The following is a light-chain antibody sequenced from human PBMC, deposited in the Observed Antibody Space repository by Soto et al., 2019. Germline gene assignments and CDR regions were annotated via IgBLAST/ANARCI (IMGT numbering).Light chain of an antibody. J-gene: IGKJ5*01. V-gene: IGKV3-15*01. CDR1: QCVTTN. CDR2: DVS. Sequence: EIVRTQSPGTLSVSPGEGATLSYRAVQCVTTNFAWYQQKSGQSPRLLIYDVSIRATGVPARFSGTGSATDFTLTISGLQSEDSAVYFCQQYNNWPFSFGLGTRLEI. CDR3: QQYNNWPFS.